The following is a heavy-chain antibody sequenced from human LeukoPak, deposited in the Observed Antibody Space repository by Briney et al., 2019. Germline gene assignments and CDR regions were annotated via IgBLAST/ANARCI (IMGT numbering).Heavy chain of an antibody. Sequence: GGSLRLSCAASGFTFSSYEMNWVRQAPGKGLEWVSYISNSGSTIYYADSVKGRFTISRDNAKNSLYLQMNSLRAEDTAVYYCARVLLWFGEPYYGMDVWGQGTTVTVSS. J-gene: IGHJ6*02. D-gene: IGHD3-10*01. CDR1: GFTFSSYE. CDR2: ISNSGSTI. V-gene: IGHV3-48*03. CDR3: ARVLLWFGEPYYGMDV.